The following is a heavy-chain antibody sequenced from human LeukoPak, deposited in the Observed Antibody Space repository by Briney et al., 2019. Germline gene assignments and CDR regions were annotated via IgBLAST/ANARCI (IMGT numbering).Heavy chain of an antibody. V-gene: IGHV6-1*01. J-gene: IGHJ2*01. D-gene: IGHD3-10*01. CDR3: ARDPTMVRGENWYFDL. CDR2: TFYRSKWYN. Sequence: SQTLSLTCAISGDSVSSNSAAWNWIRQSPSRGLEWLGRTFYRSKWYNDYAVSVKSRITIDPDTSKNQFSLQLNSVTPEDTAVYYCARDPTMVRGENWYFDLWGRGTLVTVSS. CDR1: GDSVSSNSAA.